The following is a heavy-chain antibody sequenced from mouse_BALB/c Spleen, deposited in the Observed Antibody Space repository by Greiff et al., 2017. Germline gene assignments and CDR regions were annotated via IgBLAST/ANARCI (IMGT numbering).Heavy chain of an antibody. D-gene: IGHD2-14*01. CDR1: GYTFTDYE. Sequence: QVQLQQSGAELVRPGASVTLSCKASGYTFTDYEMHWVKQTPVHGLEWIGAIDPETGGTAYNQKFKGKATLTADKSSSTAYMELRSLTSEDSAVYYCSAYYRYDLAMDYWGQGTSVTVSS. V-gene: IGHV1-15*01. CDR3: SAYYRYDLAMDY. J-gene: IGHJ4*01. CDR2: IDPETGGT.